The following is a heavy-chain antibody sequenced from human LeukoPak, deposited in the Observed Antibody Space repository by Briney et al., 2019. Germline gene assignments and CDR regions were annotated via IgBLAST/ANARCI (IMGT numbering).Heavy chain of an antibody. CDR3: ARDRTKKRIPRAFDI. CDR1: GGSFSGYY. V-gene: IGHV4-34*01. CDR2: INHSGST. J-gene: IGHJ3*02. Sequence: SETLSLTCAVYGGSFSGYYWSWIRQPPGKGLEWIGEINHSGSTYYNPSLKSRVTISVDTSKNQFSLKLSSVTAADTAVYYCARDRTKKRIPRAFDIWGQGTMVTVSS. D-gene: IGHD1-14*01.